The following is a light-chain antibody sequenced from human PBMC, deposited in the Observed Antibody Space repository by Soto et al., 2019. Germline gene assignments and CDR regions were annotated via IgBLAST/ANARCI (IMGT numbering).Light chain of an antibody. CDR2: LNSDGSH. V-gene: IGLV4-69*01. Sequence: QPVLTQSPSASASLGASVKLTCTLSSGHSTYSVAWHQQHPEKGPRYLMKLNSDGSHGKGVGIPDRFSGSSSGAERFLTISSLQSEDEADYYCQTWGSGVVVFGGGTKLTVL. J-gene: IGLJ3*02. CDR3: QTWGSGVVV. CDR1: SGHSTYS.